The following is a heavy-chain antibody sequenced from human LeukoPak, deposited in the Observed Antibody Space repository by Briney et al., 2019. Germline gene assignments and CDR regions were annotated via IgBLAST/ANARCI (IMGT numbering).Heavy chain of an antibody. CDR3: ARERSSITVAGFFDY. J-gene: IGHJ4*02. CDR1: GYSFTSYA. D-gene: IGHD6-19*01. V-gene: IGHV1-18*01. CDR2: ISAYSNT. Sequence: ASVKVSCKASGYSFTSYAITWVRQAPGQGLEWLGWISAYSNTNYAQKFQGRVFMTTDTSASTAYMDLRGLRSDDTAVYYCARERSSITVAGFFDYWGQGTLVTVSS.